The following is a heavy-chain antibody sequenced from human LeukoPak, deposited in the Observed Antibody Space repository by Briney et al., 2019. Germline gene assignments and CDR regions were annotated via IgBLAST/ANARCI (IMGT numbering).Heavy chain of an antibody. Sequence: PSETLSLTCTVSGGSISSSSYYWGWIRQPPGKGLEWIGSIYYSGSTYYSPSLKSRVTISVDTSKNQFSLKLSSVTAADTAVYYCARDRAAAGPRFDPWGQGTLVTVSS. J-gene: IGHJ5*02. CDR1: GGSISSSSYY. V-gene: IGHV4-39*07. D-gene: IGHD6-13*01. CDR2: IYYSGST. CDR3: ARDRAAAGPRFDP.